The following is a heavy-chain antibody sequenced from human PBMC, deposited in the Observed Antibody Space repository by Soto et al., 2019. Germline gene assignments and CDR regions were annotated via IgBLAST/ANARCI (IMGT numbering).Heavy chain of an antibody. Sequence: EVQLVESGGGLVKPGGSLRLSCAASGFTFSSYSMNWVRQAPGKGLEWVSSISSSSTYIYYADSVKDRFTISRDNAKNSLYLQMNSLRAEDTAVYYCLIAVAGSFAPDYWGQGTLVTVSS. V-gene: IGHV3-21*01. J-gene: IGHJ4*02. CDR2: ISSSSTYI. CDR1: GFTFSSYS. CDR3: LIAVAGSFAPDY. D-gene: IGHD6-19*01.